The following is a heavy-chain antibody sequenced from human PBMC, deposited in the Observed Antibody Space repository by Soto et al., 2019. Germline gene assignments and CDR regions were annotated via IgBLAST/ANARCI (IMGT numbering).Heavy chain of an antibody. CDR3: ARDSFGIAAAGTIFDY. Sequence: GGSLILSCAASGFTFSSYSMNWVRQAPGKGLEWVSSISSSSYIYYADSVKGRFTISRDNAKNSLYLQMNSLRAEDTAVYYCARDSFGIAAAGTIFDYWGQGTLVTVSS. V-gene: IGHV3-21*01. D-gene: IGHD6-13*01. CDR2: ISSSSYI. J-gene: IGHJ4*02. CDR1: GFTFSSYS.